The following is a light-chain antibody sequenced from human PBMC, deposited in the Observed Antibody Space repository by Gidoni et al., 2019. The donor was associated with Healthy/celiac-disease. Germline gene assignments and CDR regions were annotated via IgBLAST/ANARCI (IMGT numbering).Light chain of an antibody. CDR1: QSISSW. CDR2: KAS. Sequence: DIQLTPSPSTLSASVGDRVTITCRASQSISSWLAWYQQKPGKAPKLLIYKASSLESGVPSRFSGSGSGTEFTFTISSLQTDDFATYYCQKDNSYPWTFGQGTKVEIK. J-gene: IGKJ1*01. V-gene: IGKV1-5*03. CDR3: QKDNSYPWT.